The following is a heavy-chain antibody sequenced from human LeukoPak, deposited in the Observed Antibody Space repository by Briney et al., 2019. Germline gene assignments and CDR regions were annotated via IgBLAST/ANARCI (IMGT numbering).Heavy chain of an antibody. CDR3: ARGYNV. V-gene: IGHV4-59*01. Sequence: SETLSLTCTVSGGSISSYYWSWLRQPPGKGLEWIGYIYYSGSTNYNPSLKSRVTISVDTSKNQFSLKLSSVTAADTAVYYCARGYNVWGQGTTVTVSS. J-gene: IGHJ6*02. CDR2: IYYSGST. D-gene: IGHD1-1*01. CDR1: GGSISSYY.